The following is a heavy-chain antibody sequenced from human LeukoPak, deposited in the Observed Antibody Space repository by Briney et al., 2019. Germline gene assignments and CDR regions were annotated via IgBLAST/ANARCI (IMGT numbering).Heavy chain of an antibody. CDR2: IYYSGST. CDR3: ARVLYSSYLDY. D-gene: IGHD6-13*01. J-gene: IGHJ4*02. Sequence: SETLSLTCTVSGGSISSYYWSWIRQPPGKGLEWIGYIYYSGSTNYNPSLKSRVTISVDTSKNEFDLKVSSVTAAETAVYYCARVLYSSYLDYWGQGTLVTVSS. V-gene: IGHV4-59*01. CDR1: GGSISSYY.